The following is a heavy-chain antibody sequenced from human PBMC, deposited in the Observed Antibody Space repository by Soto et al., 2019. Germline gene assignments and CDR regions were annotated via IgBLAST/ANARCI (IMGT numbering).Heavy chain of an antibody. CDR3: ARLSAVGSSGYYIDY. V-gene: IGHV4-31*02. Sequence: QVQLQESGPGLVKPSQTLSLTCTVSGGSISSGDYYWSWIRQHPGKGLEWIGYIYYSGSTHYSSSLKSRVTISVDPYKNQFPLKLTSVTAADTAVYYCARLSAVGSSGYYIDYWGQGTLVTVSS. J-gene: IGHJ4*02. CDR1: GGSISSGDYY. D-gene: IGHD3-22*01. CDR2: IYYSGST.